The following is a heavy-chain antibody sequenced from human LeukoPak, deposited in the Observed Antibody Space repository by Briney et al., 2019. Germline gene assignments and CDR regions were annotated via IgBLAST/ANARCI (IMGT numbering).Heavy chain of an antibody. CDR3: AREGYSSSWFPDY. CDR1: GFTFSSYA. Sequence: QTGGSLRLSCAASGFTFSSYAMHWVRQAPGKGLEWVAVISYDGSNKYYADSVKGRFTISRDNSKNTLYLQMNSLRAEDTAVYYCAREGYSSSWFPDYWGQGTLVTVSS. V-gene: IGHV3-30-3*01. J-gene: IGHJ4*02. D-gene: IGHD6-13*01. CDR2: ISYDGSNK.